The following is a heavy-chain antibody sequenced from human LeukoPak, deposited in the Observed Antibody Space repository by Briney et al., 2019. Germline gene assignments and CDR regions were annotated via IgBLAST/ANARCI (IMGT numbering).Heavy chain of an antibody. J-gene: IGHJ4*02. D-gene: IGHD2-2*01. CDR3: ARVLPVASRDY. CDR1: GFTFSTYW. CDR2: IKQDGSDK. V-gene: IGHV3-7*01. Sequence: GGSLRLSCAASGFTFSTYWMSWVRQAPGKGLEWVADIKQDGSDKFYVDSVKGRFTISRDNAKNSMYLQMSSLRAEDTAIYYCARVLPVASRDYWGQGTLVTVSS.